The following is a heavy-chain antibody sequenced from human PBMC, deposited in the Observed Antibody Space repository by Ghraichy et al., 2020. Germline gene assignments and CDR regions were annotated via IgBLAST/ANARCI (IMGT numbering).Heavy chain of an antibody. Sequence: GGSLRLSCAASGFTFSYYAMSWVRQAPGKGLEWVSDISGSGGNTYYADSVKGRFTISRDNSKNTLSLQMNSLRAEDTAVYYCAKTPTYSYGSPYYYYYYMDVWGKGTTVTVSS. CDR3: AKTPTYSYGSPYYYYYYMDV. D-gene: IGHD6-19*01. CDR2: ISGSGGNT. CDR1: GFTFSYYA. V-gene: IGHV3-23*01. J-gene: IGHJ6*03.